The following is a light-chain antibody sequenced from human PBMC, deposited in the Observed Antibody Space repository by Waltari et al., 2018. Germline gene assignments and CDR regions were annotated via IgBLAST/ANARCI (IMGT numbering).Light chain of an antibody. Sequence: HSALAQPASVSGSPGQSIPISCTGTISQVGSSNYVTGYQHHPSKAPSPMIFDVNVRPPGVSYPFPGSKSGNAASLTISGLQAEDEADYYCCSFTRSNSWVFGGGTKLTVL. V-gene: IGLV2-14*03. CDR1: ISQVGSSNY. CDR3: CSFTRSNSWV. CDR2: DVN. J-gene: IGLJ3*02.